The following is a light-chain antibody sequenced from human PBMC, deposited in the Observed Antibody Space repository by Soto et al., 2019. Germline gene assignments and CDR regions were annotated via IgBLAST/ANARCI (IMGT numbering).Light chain of an antibody. J-gene: IGLJ2*01. CDR3: SSYRSGDTVI. V-gene: IGLV2-14*01. CDR1: SSDVGGYSY. CDR2: DVN. Sequence: QSALTQPASVSGSPGQSITISCTGTSSDVGGYSYVSWHQQYTGKAPKLIIYDVNNRPSGVSNRFSGSKSGNTASLTISGLQADDEADYYCSSYRSGDTVIFGGGTKLTVL.